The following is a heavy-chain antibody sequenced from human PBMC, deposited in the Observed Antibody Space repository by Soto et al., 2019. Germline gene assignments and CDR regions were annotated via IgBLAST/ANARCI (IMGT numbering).Heavy chain of an antibody. CDR1: GGPISGGGFS. D-gene: IGHD3-10*01. CDR2: ILHTGGT. J-gene: IGHJ4*02. V-gene: IGHV4-30-2*01. Sequence: PSETLSLTCAVSGGPISGGGFSWSWIRQPPGKGLEWIGYILHTGGTQYNPSLKSRVSMSVDKSKNQFSLHLTSVTAADTAVYYCARLQFGEGFDYWGQGALVPSPQ. CDR3: ARLQFGEGFDY.